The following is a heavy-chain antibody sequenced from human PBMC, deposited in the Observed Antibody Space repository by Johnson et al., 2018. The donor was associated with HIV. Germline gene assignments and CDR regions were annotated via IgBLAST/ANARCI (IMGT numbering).Heavy chain of an antibody. J-gene: IGHJ3*02. V-gene: IGHV3-30*03. Sequence: VHLVESGGGLVQPGGSLRLSCAASGFTFSSYGMHWVRQAPGKGLEWVAVISYDGSNKYYADSVKGRFTISRDNSKNTLYLQMNSLRAEDTAVYYCASAWGELDDAFDIWGQGTMVTVSS. CDR2: ISYDGSNK. D-gene: IGHD1-26*01. CDR1: GFTFSSYG. CDR3: ASAWGELDDAFDI.